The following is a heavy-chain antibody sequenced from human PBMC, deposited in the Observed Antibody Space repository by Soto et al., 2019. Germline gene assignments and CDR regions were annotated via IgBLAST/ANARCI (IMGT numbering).Heavy chain of an antibody. D-gene: IGHD6-13*01. CDR1: GGSISSSNW. V-gene: IGHV4-4*02. CDR2: IYHSGST. J-gene: IGHJ5*02. CDR3: ARDRAGAAAGTIYRAAINWFDP. Sequence: SSETLSLTCAVSGGSISSSNWWSWVRQPPGKGLEWIGEIYHSGSTNYNPSLKSRVTISVDKSKNQFSLKLSSVTAADTAVYYCARDRAGAAAGTIYRAAINWFDPWGQGTLVTVSS.